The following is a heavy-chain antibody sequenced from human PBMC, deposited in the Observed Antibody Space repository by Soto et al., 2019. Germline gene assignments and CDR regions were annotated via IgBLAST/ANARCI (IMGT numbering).Heavy chain of an antibody. V-gene: IGHV1-2*04. D-gene: IGHD4-17*01. CDR1: GYTFTGYY. CDR2: INHNSGGT. CDR3: ARGRPIEDYGDYIFDY. J-gene: IGHJ4*02. Sequence: GASVKVSCKASGYTFTGYYMHWVRQAPGQGLEWMGWINHNSGGTNYAQKFQGWVTMTRDTSISTAYMELSRLRSDDTAVYYCARGRPIEDYGDYIFDYWGQGTLVTVSS.